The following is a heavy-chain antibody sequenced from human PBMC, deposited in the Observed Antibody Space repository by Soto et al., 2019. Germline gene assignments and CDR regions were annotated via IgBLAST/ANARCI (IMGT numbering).Heavy chain of an antibody. Sequence: QVQLVQSGAEVKKPGASVKVSCKASGYIFTAYSMHWVRQAPGQGLEWMGVVNPSGGSTNYAQKFQGRITLTRDTSTSTVYMDLSSRTSEDTAVYYCAREEKCSDGICYSEYFQRWGQGTLVTVSS. CDR2: VNPSGGST. J-gene: IGHJ1*01. CDR1: GYIFTAYS. CDR3: AREEKCSDGICYSEYFQR. D-gene: IGHD2-15*01. V-gene: IGHV1-46*01.